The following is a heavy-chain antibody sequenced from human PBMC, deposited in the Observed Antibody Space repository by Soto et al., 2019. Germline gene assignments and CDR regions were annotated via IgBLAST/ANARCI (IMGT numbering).Heavy chain of an antibody. CDR1: GATFSSYA. CDR3: VRVVAIPGYPDN. D-gene: IGHD5-12*01. Sequence: QVQLVQSGAEVRQPASSVKVSCKTSGATFSSYAITWVRQAPGQGLEWMGGIVPTVDTSTYAQKFQGRVTITAEKFTITVYMELSSLRSDDTAVYYCVRVVAIPGYPDNWGQGTLVTVSS. J-gene: IGHJ4*02. CDR2: IVPTVDTS. V-gene: IGHV1-69*14.